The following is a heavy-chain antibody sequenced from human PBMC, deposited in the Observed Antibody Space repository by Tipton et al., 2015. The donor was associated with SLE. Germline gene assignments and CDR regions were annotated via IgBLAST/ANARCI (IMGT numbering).Heavy chain of an antibody. D-gene: IGHD2-15*01. V-gene: IGHV4-61*02. CDR1: GGSISSGSYY. CDR2: IYTSGST. J-gene: IGHJ4*02. CDR3: ARTAGGDCSGGSCLRFDY. Sequence: TLSLTCTVSGGSISSGSYYWSWIRQPAGKGLEWIGRIYTSGSTNYNPSLKSRVTISVDTSKNQFSLKLSSVTAADTAVYYCARTAGGDCSGGSCLRFDYWGQGTLVTVSS.